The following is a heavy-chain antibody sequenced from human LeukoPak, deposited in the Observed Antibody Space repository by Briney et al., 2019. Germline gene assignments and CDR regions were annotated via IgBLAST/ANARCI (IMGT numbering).Heavy chain of an antibody. CDR3: ARGIGSITMVRGGKFDP. CDR1: GGSFSGYY. D-gene: IGHD3-10*01. V-gene: IGHV4-34*01. J-gene: IGHJ5*02. Sequence: SETLSLTCAVYGGSFSGYYWSWIRQPPGKGLEWIGEINHSGSTNYNPSLKSRVTISVDTSKNQFSLKLSSVTAADTAVYYCARGIGSITMVRGGKFDPWGQEPWSPSPQ. CDR2: INHSGST.